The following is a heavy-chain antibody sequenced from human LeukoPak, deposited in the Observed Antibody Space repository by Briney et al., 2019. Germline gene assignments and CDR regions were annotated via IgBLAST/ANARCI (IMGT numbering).Heavy chain of an antibody. Sequence: GASVKVSCKASGYTFTSYGISWVRQAPGQGLEWMGRIIPILGIANYAQKFQGRVTITADKSTSTAYMELSSLRSEDTAVYYCARGPVVVVAATGHWFDPWGQGTLVTVSS. D-gene: IGHD2-15*01. V-gene: IGHV1-69*04. CDR2: IIPILGIA. CDR1: GYTFTSYG. CDR3: ARGPVVVVAATGHWFDP. J-gene: IGHJ5*02.